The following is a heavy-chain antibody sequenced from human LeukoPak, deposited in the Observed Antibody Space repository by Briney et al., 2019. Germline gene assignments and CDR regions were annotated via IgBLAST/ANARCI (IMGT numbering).Heavy chain of an antibody. Sequence: GGSLRLSCAASGFTVSYNYMTWVRQAPGKGLEWVSVIYSGGSTYYADSVKGRFTISRDNSKNTLYLQMNSLRAEDTAVYYCARLPGHIVGATTHPPDYWGQGTLVTVSS. V-gene: IGHV3-53*01. J-gene: IGHJ4*02. CDR1: GFTVSYNY. D-gene: IGHD1-26*01. CDR2: IYSGGST. CDR3: ARLPGHIVGATTHPPDY.